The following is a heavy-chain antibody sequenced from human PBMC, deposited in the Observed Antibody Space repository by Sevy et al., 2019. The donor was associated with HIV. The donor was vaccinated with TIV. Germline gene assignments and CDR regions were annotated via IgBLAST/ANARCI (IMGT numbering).Heavy chain of an antibody. D-gene: IGHD1-26*01. Sequence: GGSLRLSCAASGFTFSSYGMHWVRQAPGKGLEWVAVIWYDGSNKYYADSVKGRFTISRDNSKNTLYLQMNSLRAEDTAVYYCAKDGRRGNLNPGLHWGQGTLVTVSS. CDR2: IWYDGSNK. V-gene: IGHV3-33*06. CDR1: GFTFSSYG. J-gene: IGHJ4*02. CDR3: AKDGRRGNLNPGLH.